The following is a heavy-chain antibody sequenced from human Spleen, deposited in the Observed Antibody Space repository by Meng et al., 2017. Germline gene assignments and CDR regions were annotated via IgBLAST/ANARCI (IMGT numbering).Heavy chain of an antibody. CDR1: GYTFTSYG. CDR3: ARSSPHSSSWYIYY. D-gene: IGHD6-13*01. V-gene: IGHV1-18*01. CDR2: ISAYNGNT. J-gene: IGHJ4*02. Sequence: ASVKVSCKASGYTFTSYGISWVRQAPGQGLEWMGWISAYNGNTNYAQKLQGRVTMTTDTSTSTAYMELRSLRSNDTAVYYCARSSPHSSSWYIYYWGQGTLVTVSS.